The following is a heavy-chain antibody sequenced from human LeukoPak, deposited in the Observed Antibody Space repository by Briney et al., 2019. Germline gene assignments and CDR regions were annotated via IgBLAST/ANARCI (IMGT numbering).Heavy chain of an antibody. J-gene: IGHJ6*02. CDR3: ASLPDRYSVSYPIYYYGMDV. CDR1: GGSFSGYY. Sequence: SETLSLTCAVYGGSFSGYYWSWIRQPPGKGLEWIGEINHSGSTNYNPSLKSRVTISVDTSKNQFSLKLSSVTAADTAVYYCASLPDRYSVSYPIYYYGMDVWGQGTTVTVSS. V-gene: IGHV4-34*01. D-gene: IGHD3-10*01. CDR2: INHSGST.